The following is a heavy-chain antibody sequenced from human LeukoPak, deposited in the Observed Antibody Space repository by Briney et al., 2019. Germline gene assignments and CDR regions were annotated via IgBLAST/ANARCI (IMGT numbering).Heavy chain of an antibody. CDR1: GFTFRNHG. Sequence: GGSLRLSCAASGFTFRNHGMHWARQAPGKGLEWVAVIWYDGSTDLYAESVMGRFTISRDNSKNRLYLQMNSQRVEDTAVYYCARDLSSRRLDYWGQGTLVTVSS. J-gene: IGHJ4*02. D-gene: IGHD5/OR15-5a*01. CDR3: ARDLSSRRLDY. CDR2: IWYDGSTD. V-gene: IGHV3-33*01.